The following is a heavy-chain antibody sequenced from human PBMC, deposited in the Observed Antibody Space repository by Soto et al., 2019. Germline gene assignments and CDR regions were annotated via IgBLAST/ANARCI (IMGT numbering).Heavy chain of an antibody. Sequence: PSETLSLTCAVSGSSLTTTHWWSWVRQSPGKGLEWIGEIYRSGSTKYNPSLKSRVSMSLDKSKNEFSLNLKSVTAVDTAVYYCARTVRSYSWSYFDDWGQGTLVTVSS. CDR3: ARTVRSYSWSYFDD. D-gene: IGHD4-4*01. J-gene: IGHJ4*02. V-gene: IGHV4-4*02. CDR1: GSSLTTTHW. CDR2: IYRSGST.